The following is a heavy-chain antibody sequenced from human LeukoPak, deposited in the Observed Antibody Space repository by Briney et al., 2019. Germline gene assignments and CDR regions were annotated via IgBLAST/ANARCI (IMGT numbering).Heavy chain of an antibody. J-gene: IGHJ4*02. D-gene: IGHD3-22*01. CDR3: ARVIVVVDY. V-gene: IGHV4-34*01. CDR1: GGSFSGYY. Sequence: SETLSLTCAVYGGSFSGYYWSWIRQPPGKGLEWIGEINHSGSTNYNPSLKSRVTISVDTSKNQFSLKLSSVTAADTAVYYCARVIVVVDYWGQGTLVTVSS. CDR2: INHSGST.